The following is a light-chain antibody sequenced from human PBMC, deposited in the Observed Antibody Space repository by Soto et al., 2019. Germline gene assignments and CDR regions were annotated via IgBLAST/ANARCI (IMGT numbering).Light chain of an antibody. V-gene: IGKV3-11*01. CDR1: QGLSGT. Sequence: EIVLTQSPATLSLSPGERATLSCRASQGLSGTLAWFQQKPGQPPRLLIYGASNRATGIPARFTASGSGTDFTLTISSLEPEDFAVYYCQQRTLWPRTFGQGTKVDI. J-gene: IGKJ1*01. CDR3: QQRTLWPRT. CDR2: GAS.